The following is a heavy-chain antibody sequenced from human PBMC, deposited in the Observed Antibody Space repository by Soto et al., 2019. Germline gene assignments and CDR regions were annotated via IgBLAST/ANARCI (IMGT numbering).Heavy chain of an antibody. CDR3: ARAPAYCGGACFYFDY. CDR2: IYKSGIT. D-gene: IGHD2-21*02. Sequence: SETLSLTCSVSGGSISSFYWSWIRQPPGKGLEWIGFIYKSGITNYNPSLKSRVTISVDMSKDQFSLKLRSVTAADTAVYYCARAPAYCGGACFYFDYWGQGTLVTVSS. J-gene: IGHJ4*02. CDR1: GGSISSFY. V-gene: IGHV4-59*01.